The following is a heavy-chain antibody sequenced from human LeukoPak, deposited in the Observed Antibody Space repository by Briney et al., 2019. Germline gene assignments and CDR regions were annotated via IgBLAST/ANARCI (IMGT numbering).Heavy chain of an antibody. CDR3: ATREDIVVVPAALDY. J-gene: IGHJ4*02. CDR1: GFTFSSYS. Sequence: PGGSLRLSCAASGFTFSSYSMNWVRQAPGKGLEWVSSISSSSSYIYYADSVKGRFTISRDNAKNSLYLQMNSLRAEDTAVYYCATREDIVVVPAALDYWGQGTLVTVSS. V-gene: IGHV3-21*04. CDR2: ISSSSSYI. D-gene: IGHD2-2*01.